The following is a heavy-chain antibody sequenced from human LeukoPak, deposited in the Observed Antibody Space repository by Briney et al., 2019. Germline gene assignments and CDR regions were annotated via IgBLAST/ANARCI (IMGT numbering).Heavy chain of an antibody. Sequence: PSETLSLTCTVAGGSISSGDYYWSWIRQLPGKGLEWIGYIYYSGSTYYNPSLKSRVTISVDSSKDQFSLKLSSVTAADTAVYYCARGPYASDAGYWGQGTLVTVSS. CDR2: IYYSGST. J-gene: IGHJ4*02. CDR3: ARGPYASDAGY. CDR1: GGSISSGDYY. D-gene: IGHD2-2*01. V-gene: IGHV4-30-4*01.